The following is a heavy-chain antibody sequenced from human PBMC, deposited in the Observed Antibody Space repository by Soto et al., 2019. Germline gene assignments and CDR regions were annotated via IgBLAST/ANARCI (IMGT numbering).Heavy chain of an antibody. CDR1: GYSFTSYL. Sequence: PGESLKISCQGSGYSFTSYLIGWVRQMPGKGLEWMGIIYPGDSDTRYSPSFQGQVTISADKSISTAYLQWSSLKASDTAMYYCARGRDGYNYYFDYWGQGTLVTVSS. CDR3: ARGRDGYNYYFDY. J-gene: IGHJ4*02. CDR2: IYPGDSDT. D-gene: IGHD5-12*01. V-gene: IGHV5-51*01.